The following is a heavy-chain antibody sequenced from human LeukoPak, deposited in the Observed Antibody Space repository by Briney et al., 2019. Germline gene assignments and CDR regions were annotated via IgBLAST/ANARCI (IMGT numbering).Heavy chain of an antibody. CDR2: IILILGIA. Sequence: SVKVSCKASGYTFTSYGISWVRQAPGQGLEWMGSIILILGIANYAQKFQGRVTITADKSTSTAYMELSSLRSEDTAVYYCAREGLNQLAYYGSGQPWLDPWGRGTLVTVSS. D-gene: IGHD3-10*01. CDR3: AREGLNQLAYYGSGQPWLDP. V-gene: IGHV1-69*04. CDR1: GYTFTSYG. J-gene: IGHJ5*02.